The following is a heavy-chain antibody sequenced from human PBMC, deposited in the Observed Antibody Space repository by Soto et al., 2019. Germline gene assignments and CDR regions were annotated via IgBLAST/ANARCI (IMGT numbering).Heavy chain of an antibody. D-gene: IGHD2-2*01. Sequence: PSETLSLTCSVSGGSISSSSYFWGWIRQPPGKGLEWIGSIYYSGSTYYNPSLKSRVTISVDTSKNQFSLKLSSVTAADTAVYYCARGMGVCSSTSCYLPFAFDIWGQGTMVTVSS. CDR2: IYYSGST. J-gene: IGHJ3*02. CDR3: ARGMGVCSSTSCYLPFAFDI. V-gene: IGHV4-39*07. CDR1: GGSISSSSYF.